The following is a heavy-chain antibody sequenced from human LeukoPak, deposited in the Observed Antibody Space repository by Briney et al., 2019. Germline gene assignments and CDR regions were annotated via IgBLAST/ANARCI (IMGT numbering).Heavy chain of an antibody. Sequence: PGGSLRLSCTASGFTVSSNYMSWVRQAPGKGLEWGSVIYSSGNTYDADSVRGRFTISSDNSKNTVFLQMNSLRADDTAVYYCASGTTLVQGVIFYYWGQGTLVTVSS. CDR3: ASGTTLVQGVIFYY. CDR2: IYSSGNT. CDR1: GFTVSSNY. D-gene: IGHD3-10*01. V-gene: IGHV3-53*01. J-gene: IGHJ4*02.